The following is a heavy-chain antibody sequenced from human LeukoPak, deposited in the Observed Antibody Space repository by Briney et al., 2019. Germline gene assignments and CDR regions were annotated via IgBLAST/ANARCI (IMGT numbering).Heavy chain of an antibody. V-gene: IGHV1-69*13. CDR3: ARDVSYDYVWGSYRYPGWGYYYYGMDV. D-gene: IGHD3-16*02. CDR2: IIPIFGTA. J-gene: IGHJ6*02. CDR1: GYTFTDYY. Sequence: SVKVSCKASGYTFTDYYMHWVRQAPGQGLEWMGGIIPIFGTANYAQKFQGRVTITADESTSTAYMELSSLRSEDTAVYYCARDVSYDYVWGSYRYPGWGYYYYGMDVWGQGTTVTVSS.